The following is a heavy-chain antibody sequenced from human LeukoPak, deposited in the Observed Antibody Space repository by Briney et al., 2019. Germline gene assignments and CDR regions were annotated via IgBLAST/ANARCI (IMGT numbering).Heavy chain of an antibody. V-gene: IGHV3-33*01. CDR2: IWYDGSNK. Sequence: GGSLRLSCAASGFTFSSYGMHWVRQAPGKGLEGVAVIWYDGSNKYYADSVKGRFTISRDNSKNTLYLQMNSLRAEDTAVYYCARDRYYYDSSGYYVYYFDYWGQGTLVTVSS. D-gene: IGHD3-22*01. J-gene: IGHJ4*02. CDR3: ARDRYYYDSSGYYVYYFDY. CDR1: GFTFSSYG.